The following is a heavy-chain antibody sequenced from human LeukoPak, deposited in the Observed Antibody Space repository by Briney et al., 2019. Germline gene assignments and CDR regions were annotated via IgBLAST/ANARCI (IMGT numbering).Heavy chain of an antibody. V-gene: IGHV3-7*04. Sequence: GGSLRLSCAASGFTFSSYAMIWVRQAPGQGLEWVAKINQDGREQHFVDSVKGRFTISRDNAKNSLFLQMDSLRAEDTAVYYCTGGALDYWGRGALVTVSS. J-gene: IGHJ4*02. CDR1: GFTFSSYA. CDR2: INQDGREQ. CDR3: TGGALDY.